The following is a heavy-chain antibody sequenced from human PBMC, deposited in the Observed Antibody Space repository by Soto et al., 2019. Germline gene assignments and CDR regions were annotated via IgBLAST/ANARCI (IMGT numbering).Heavy chain of an antibody. Sequence: PGGSLRLSCAASGFTFSSYAMSWVRQAPGKGLEWVSAISGSGGSTYYADSVKGRLTISRDNSKNTLYLQMNSLRAEDTAVYYCAKDPPGEGYYYYGMDVWGQGTTVTVSS. J-gene: IGHJ6*02. CDR3: AKDPPGEGYYYYGMDV. CDR2: ISGSGGST. CDR1: GFTFSSYA. V-gene: IGHV3-23*01. D-gene: IGHD3-10*01.